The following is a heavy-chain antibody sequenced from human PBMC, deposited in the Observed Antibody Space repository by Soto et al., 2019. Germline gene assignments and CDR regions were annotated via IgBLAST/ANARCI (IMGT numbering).Heavy chain of an antibody. V-gene: IGHV1-46*03. CDR2: INPSGGST. Sequence: PEQGLEWMGIINPSGGSTSYAQKFQGRVTMTRDTSTSTVYMELSSLRSEVTAVYYCARDGGPTAVWYFDLWGRGILVTVSS. J-gene: IGHJ2*01. CDR3: ARDGGPTAVWYFDL. D-gene: IGHD3-16*01.